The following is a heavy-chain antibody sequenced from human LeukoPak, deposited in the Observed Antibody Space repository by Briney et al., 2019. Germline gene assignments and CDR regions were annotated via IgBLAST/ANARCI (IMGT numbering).Heavy chain of an antibody. CDR1: GGSVNSGIYY. Sequence: PSETLSLTCTVSGGSVNSGIYYWTWIRPPPGKGLEWIVYIYYSGSTNYNPSLKSRVTILVDTSKNQFSLKLSSVTAADTAVYYCARWTADYESSGYYFFDYWGQGTLVTVSS. D-gene: IGHD3-22*01. CDR2: IYYSGST. CDR3: ARWTADYESSGYYFFDY. V-gene: IGHV4-61*01. J-gene: IGHJ4*02.